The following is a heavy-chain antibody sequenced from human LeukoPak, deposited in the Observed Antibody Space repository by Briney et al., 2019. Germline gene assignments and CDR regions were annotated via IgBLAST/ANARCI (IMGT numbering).Heavy chain of an antibody. CDR1: GFTFSTYA. D-gene: IGHD5-12*01. CDR2: VRGSGSDT. Sequence: RGSLRLSCAASGFTFSTYAMSWVCQAPGKGLEWVSAVRGSGSDTYYADSVKGRFTISRDNSKNTLHLQMNSLRAEDTAIYYCAKTSRVNSAYDSPFDYWGPGNLGSVSS. J-gene: IGHJ4*02. CDR3: AKTSRVNSAYDSPFDY. V-gene: IGHV3-23*01.